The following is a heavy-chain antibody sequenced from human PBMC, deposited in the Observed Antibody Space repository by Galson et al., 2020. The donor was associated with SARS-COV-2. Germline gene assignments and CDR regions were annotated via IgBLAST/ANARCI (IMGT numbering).Heavy chain of an antibody. CDR3: AGAPAFQDLLRVKVYRRSDLSGNWFDP. V-gene: IGHV4-34*01. J-gene: IGHJ5*02. D-gene: IGHD3-10*01. CDR2: ITHSGSS. CDR1: GGSFNDYY. Sequence: PSETLSLTCAVYGGSFNDYYWSWIRQPPGKGLEWIGGITHSGSSDYNPSLGGRATISVDTSKNQFSLRLNSVTAADTSVYYCAGAPAFQDLLRVKVYRRSDLSGNWFDPWGQGTLVTVSS.